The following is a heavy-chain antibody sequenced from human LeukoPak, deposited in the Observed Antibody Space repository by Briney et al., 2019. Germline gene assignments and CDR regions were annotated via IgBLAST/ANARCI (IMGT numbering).Heavy chain of an antibody. CDR1: GFTFGSSD. CDR2: IGTAGDT. J-gene: IGHJ4*02. CDR3: ARGGRKSLDY. Sequence: GGSLRLSCVASGFTFGSSDMHWVRQATGKGLEWVSAIGTAGDTYYPGSVKGRFTISRENAKNSLYLQMNSLRPGDTAVYYCARGGRKSLDYWGQGTLVTVSS. V-gene: IGHV3-13*01.